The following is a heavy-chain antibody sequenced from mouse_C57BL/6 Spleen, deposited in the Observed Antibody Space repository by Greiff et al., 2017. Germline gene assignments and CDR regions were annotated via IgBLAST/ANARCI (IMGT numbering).Heavy chain of an antibody. CDR2: IYPGSGNT. J-gene: IGHJ2*01. CDR1: GYTFTDYY. V-gene: IGHV1-76*01. Sequence: VQLQQSGAELVRPGASVKLSCKASGYTFTDYYINWVKQRPGQGLEWIARIYPGSGNTYYNEKFKGKATLTAEKSSSTAYMQLSSLTSEDSAVYFCARDDYDSDYWGQGTTLTVSS. CDR3: ARDDYDSDY. D-gene: IGHD2-4*01.